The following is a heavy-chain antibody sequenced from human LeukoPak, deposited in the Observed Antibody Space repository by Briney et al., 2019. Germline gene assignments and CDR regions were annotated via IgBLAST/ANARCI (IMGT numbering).Heavy chain of an antibody. CDR1: GFTFSSYG. V-gene: IGHV3-30*18. CDR3: AKDSMVVAATPPDY. Sequence: GGSLRLSCAASGFTFSSYGMHWVRQAPGKRLEWVAVISYDGSNKYYADSVKGRFTISRDNSKNTLYLQMNSLRAEDTAVYYCAKDSMVVAATPPDYWGQGTLVTVSS. CDR2: ISYDGSNK. J-gene: IGHJ4*02. D-gene: IGHD2-15*01.